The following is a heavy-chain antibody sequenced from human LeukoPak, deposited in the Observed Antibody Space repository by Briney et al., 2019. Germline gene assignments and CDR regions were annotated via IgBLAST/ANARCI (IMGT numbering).Heavy chain of an antibody. CDR1: GITVSRNH. Sequence: GGSLRLSCAASGITVSRNHMSWVRQAPGKGLEWVSVIYSGGETYYAESVKGRFTISRDNSKNTLYLQMNSLRDEDTAVYYCARDQCTSASCYSIWGQGTLVTVSS. D-gene: IGHD2-2*02. CDR2: IYSGGET. CDR3: ARDQCTSASCYSI. J-gene: IGHJ1*01. V-gene: IGHV3-66*02.